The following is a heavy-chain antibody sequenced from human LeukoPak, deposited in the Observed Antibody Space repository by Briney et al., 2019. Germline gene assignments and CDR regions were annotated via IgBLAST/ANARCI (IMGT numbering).Heavy chain of an antibody. J-gene: IGHJ4*02. D-gene: IGHD3-9*01. CDR1: GYTFTSHY. Sequence: ASVKVSCKASGYTFTSHYMHWVRQAPGQGLEWMGIINPSGGSTSYAQKFQGRVTMTRDTSTSTVYMELSSLRSEDTAVYYCARVTSDIRYFVPWGYFDYWGQATLATVSS. CDR2: INPSGGST. V-gene: IGHV1-46*01. CDR3: ARVTSDIRYFVPWGYFDY.